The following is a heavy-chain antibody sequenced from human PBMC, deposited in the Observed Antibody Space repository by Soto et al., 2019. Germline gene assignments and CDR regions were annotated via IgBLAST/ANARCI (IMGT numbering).Heavy chain of an antibody. V-gene: IGHV4-59*08. D-gene: IGHD3-10*01. J-gene: IGHJ4*02. CDR1: GGSISSYY. CDR3: ARRTFSIGDFDY. CDR2: IYYSGST. Sequence: SETLSLTCTVSGGSISSYYWSWIRQPPGKGLEWIGYIYYSGSTNYNPSLKSRVTISVDTSKNQFSLKLSSVTAADTAVYYCARRTFSIGDFDYWGQGTLVTVTS.